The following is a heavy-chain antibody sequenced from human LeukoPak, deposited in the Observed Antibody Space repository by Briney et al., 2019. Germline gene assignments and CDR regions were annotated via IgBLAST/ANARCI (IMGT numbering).Heavy chain of an antibody. V-gene: IGHV3-7*04. CDR1: DFTFNNYW. CDR2: IKHDGSEA. J-gene: IGHJ4*02. Sequence: PGGSLRLSCAASDFTFNNYWMSWVRQAPGKGLEWVANIKHDGSEALYVGSVKGRFTISRDNAKNSVSLQMNSLNVDDTGVYFCTRDALFGSGRTHLDFWSQGTLVYVSS. CDR3: TRDALFGSGRTHLDF. D-gene: IGHD3-10*01.